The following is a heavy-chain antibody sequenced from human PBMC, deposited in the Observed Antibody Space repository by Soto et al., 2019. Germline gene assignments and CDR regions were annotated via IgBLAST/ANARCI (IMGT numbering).Heavy chain of an antibody. CDR1: GFTFSSYS. Sequence: PGGSLRLSCAASGFTFSSYSMNWVRQAPGKGLEWVSSISSSSSYIYYAESVKGRFTISRDNAKNSMYLQMNSLRAEDTAVYYCARDFNKFDYWGQGTLVTVSS. V-gene: IGHV3-21*01. J-gene: IGHJ4*02. CDR3: ARDFNKFDY. CDR2: ISSSSSYI.